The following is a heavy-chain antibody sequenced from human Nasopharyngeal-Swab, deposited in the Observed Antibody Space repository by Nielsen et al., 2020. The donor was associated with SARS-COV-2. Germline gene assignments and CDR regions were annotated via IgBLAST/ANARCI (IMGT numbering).Heavy chain of an antibody. CDR2: ISGSGGST. D-gene: IGHD3-10*01. CDR1: GFTFISYA. J-gene: IGHJ6*02. V-gene: IGHV3-23*01. Sequence: LSLACAASGFTFISYAMSWVRQAPGKGLEWVSAISGSGGSTYYADSVKGRFTISRDNSKNTLYLQMNSLRAEDTAVYYCAKDVRGSGSLGCMDVWGQGTTVTVSS. CDR3: AKDVRGSGSLGCMDV.